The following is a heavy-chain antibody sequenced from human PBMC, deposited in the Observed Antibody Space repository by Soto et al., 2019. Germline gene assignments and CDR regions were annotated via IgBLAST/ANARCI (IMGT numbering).Heavy chain of an antibody. CDR2: ITYDGGCK. CDR3: VRDDGWTTVAGTSYVES. J-gene: IGHJ4*02. CDR1: GFTFITYA. Sequence: QVQLVESGGGVVQPGKSLRLSCAASGFTFITYALYWVRQAPGKGLEWVAVITYDGGCKSYADSGKGRFTISRDNSKNTLYLQMNSLRAEDAAVYYCVRDDGWTTVAGTSYVESWGQGTLVTVSS. V-gene: IGHV3-30*03. D-gene: IGHD6-19*01.